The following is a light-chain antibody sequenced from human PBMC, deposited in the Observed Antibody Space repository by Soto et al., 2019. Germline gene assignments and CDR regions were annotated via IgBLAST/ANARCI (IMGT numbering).Light chain of an antibody. CDR3: SSYTCTSTQPV. Sequence: QSALTQPASASGSPGQSITICCTGTSSDVGYSVSWYQQHPGKVPKLIIYEVTKRPSGVSDRFSGSKSGNTASLTISGLQVEDEADYYCSSYTCTSTQPVFGGGTQLTVL. J-gene: IGLJ7*01. CDR2: EVT. CDR1: SSDVGYS. V-gene: IGLV2-14*01.